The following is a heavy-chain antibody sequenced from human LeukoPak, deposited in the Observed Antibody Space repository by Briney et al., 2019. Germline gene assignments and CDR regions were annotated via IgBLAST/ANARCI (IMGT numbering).Heavy chain of an antibody. Sequence: SETLSLTCTVSGGSINSYYWSWIRQPAGKGLEWIGRIYTSGSTNYNPSLKSRVTMSVDTSKNQFSLKVSSVTAADTAVYYCARDATGYSSSWYSSGGFDYWGQGTLVTVSS. J-gene: IGHJ4*02. D-gene: IGHD6-13*01. CDR2: IYTSGST. CDR3: ARDATGYSSSWYSSGGFDY. CDR1: GGSINSYY. V-gene: IGHV4-4*07.